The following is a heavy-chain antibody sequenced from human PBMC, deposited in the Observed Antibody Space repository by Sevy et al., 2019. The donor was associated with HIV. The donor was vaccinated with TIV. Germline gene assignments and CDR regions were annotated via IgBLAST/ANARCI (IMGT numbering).Heavy chain of an antibody. J-gene: IGHJ4*02. CDR1: GGSISSYF. D-gene: IGHD3-9*01. Sequence: SETLSLTCTVSGGSISSYFWTWIREPPGKGLEWIGNVYYSGTTNYNPSLKSRVTTSLDTSKNQFSLDLTSVTAADTAVYYCARDSAVIPRGLVYWGQGAQVTVSS. V-gene: IGHV4-59*13. CDR2: VYYSGTT. CDR3: ARDSAVIPRGLVY.